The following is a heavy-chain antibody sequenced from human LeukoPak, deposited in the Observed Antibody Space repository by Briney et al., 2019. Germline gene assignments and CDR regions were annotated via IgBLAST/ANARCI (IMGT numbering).Heavy chain of an antibody. CDR2: IYPGDSDT. CDR3: AGRDIVVVPAAMSFTFDI. Sequence: GASLQISCRGSGYSFTSYWIGWVRQLPGKGLEWMGIIYPGDSDTRYSPSFQGQVTISADKSINTAYLQWSSLKASDTAMYYCAGRDIVVVPAAMSFTFDIWGQGTMITVSS. CDR1: GYSFTSYW. V-gene: IGHV5-51*01. D-gene: IGHD2-2*01. J-gene: IGHJ3*02.